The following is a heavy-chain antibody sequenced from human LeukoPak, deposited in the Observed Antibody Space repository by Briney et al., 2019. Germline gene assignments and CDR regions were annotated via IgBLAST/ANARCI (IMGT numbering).Heavy chain of an antibody. J-gene: IGHJ4*02. D-gene: IGHD3-16*01. CDR2: IPYDGSDK. Sequence: GGSLRLSCAAPGFTFSSYGMHWVRQAPGKGLEWVAFIPYDGSDKYYADSVKGRFTISRDNSKNTLYLQMNSLRAEDTAVYYCRDVFDYWGQGTLVTVSS. CDR3: RDVFDY. CDR1: GFTFSSYG. V-gene: IGHV3-30*02.